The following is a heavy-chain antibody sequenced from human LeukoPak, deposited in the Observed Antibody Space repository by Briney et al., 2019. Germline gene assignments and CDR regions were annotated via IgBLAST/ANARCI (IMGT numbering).Heavy chain of an antibody. CDR3: ARDRETEYYGSGSYLDRYYYYGMDV. J-gene: IGHJ6*04. D-gene: IGHD3-10*01. V-gene: IGHV4-61*01. CDR2: IYYSGST. Sequence: SETLSLTCTVSGVSVSSGSYYWSWIRQPPGKGLEWIGYIYYSGSTTYNPSLKSRVTISVDTSKNQFSLKLSSVTAADTAVYYCARDRETEYYGSGSYLDRYYYYGMDVWGKGTTVTVSS. CDR1: GVSVSSGSYY.